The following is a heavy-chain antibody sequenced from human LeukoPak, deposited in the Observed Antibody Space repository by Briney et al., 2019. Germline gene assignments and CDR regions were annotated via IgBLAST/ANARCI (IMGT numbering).Heavy chain of an antibody. J-gene: IGHJ4*02. V-gene: IGHV4-4*07. CDR2: IYTSGST. Sequence: PSETLSLTCAVSGGSISSYYWSWIRQPAGKGLEWIGRIYTSGSTNYNPSLKGRVTMSVDTSKNQFSLKLSSVTAADTAVYYCARDRGITIFGVVNRPYYFDYWGQGTLVTVSS. CDR3: ARDRGITIFGVVNRPYYFDY. CDR1: GGSISSYY. D-gene: IGHD3-3*01.